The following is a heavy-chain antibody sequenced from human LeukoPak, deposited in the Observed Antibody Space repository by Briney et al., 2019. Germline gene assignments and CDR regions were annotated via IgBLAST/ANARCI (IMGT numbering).Heavy chain of an antibody. CDR3: ARDAAMTISVNWFDP. D-gene: IGHD3-3*01. Sequence: SVKVSCKASGGTFSSYAISWVRQAPGQGLEWMGGIIPIFGTADYAQKFQGRVTITTDESTSTAHMELSSLRSEDTAVYYCARDAAMTISVNWFDPWGQGTLVTVSS. V-gene: IGHV1-69*05. CDR1: GGTFSSYA. J-gene: IGHJ5*02. CDR2: IIPIFGTA.